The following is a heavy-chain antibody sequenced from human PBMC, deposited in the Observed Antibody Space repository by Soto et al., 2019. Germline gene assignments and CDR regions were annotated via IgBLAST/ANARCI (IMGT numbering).Heavy chain of an antibody. CDR3: AKGDSGSPGAMAV. Sequence: EVQLLESGGGLVQPGGSLRLSCAASGFTFINYAMTWVRQAPGKGLEWVSTVTGTGDKTYYADSMKGHFTISRDNSKNTLYLQMSSLRAEDTAVYYCAKGDSGSPGAMAVWGQGTTVTVSS. V-gene: IGHV3-23*01. CDR1: GFTFINYA. J-gene: IGHJ6*02. D-gene: IGHD1-26*01. CDR2: VTGTGDKT.